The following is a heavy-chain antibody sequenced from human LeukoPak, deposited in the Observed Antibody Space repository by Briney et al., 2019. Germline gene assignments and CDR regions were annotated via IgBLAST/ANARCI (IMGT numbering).Heavy chain of an antibody. CDR2: ISDSGGNT. D-gene: IGHD3-22*01. J-gene: IGHJ4*02. CDR3: AKASAMIVVVSKHFDY. V-gene: IGHV3-23*01. Sequence: PGGSLRLSCATSGFTFSIYGMSWVRQAPGKGLEWVSAISDSGGNTYYADSVKGRFTISRDNAKNTLYLQMNSLRAEDTAVYYCAKASAMIVVVSKHFDYWGQGTLVIVSS. CDR1: GFTFSIYG.